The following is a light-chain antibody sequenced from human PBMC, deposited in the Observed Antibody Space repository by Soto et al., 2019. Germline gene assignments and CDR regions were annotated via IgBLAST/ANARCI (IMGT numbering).Light chain of an antibody. CDR1: QTINKNY. Sequence: EIVLTQSPGTLSLSPGERATLSCRASQTINKNYFAWYQQKPGQAPRPLMYSASSRATGIPDRFSGSGSGTDFTLTISRLEPEDFATYYCQQYNSYSTFGQGTKVEIK. CDR2: SAS. J-gene: IGKJ1*01. CDR3: QQYNSYST. V-gene: IGKV3-20*01.